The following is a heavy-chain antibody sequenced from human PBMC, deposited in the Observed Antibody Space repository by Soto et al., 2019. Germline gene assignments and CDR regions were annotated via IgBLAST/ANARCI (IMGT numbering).Heavy chain of an antibody. V-gene: IGHV5-51*01. D-gene: IGHD3-10*01. J-gene: IGHJ6*02. CDR3: VSKMPGEYGMDV. CDR2: MQPGDSQI. Sequence: GESLKISCKASGYSFTNHWIGWVRQKPGKGPEWMGTMQPGDSQILYSRSFQGQVTLSADNSITTAYLQWSSLKASDTDVYYCVSKMPGEYGMDVWGPGTTVNVSS. CDR1: GYSFTNHW.